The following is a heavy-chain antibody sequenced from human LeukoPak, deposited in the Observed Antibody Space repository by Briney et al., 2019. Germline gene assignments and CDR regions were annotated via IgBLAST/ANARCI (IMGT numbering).Heavy chain of an antibody. CDR1: GFTFSRYS. CDR2: ISTSGSKV. CDR3: ARAPLVDY. V-gene: IGHV3-48*02. Sequence: GGSLRLSCTASGFTFSRYSLNWIRQAPGKGLEWVSYISTSGSKVSYADSVRGRFTVSRDDAKNSMYLQMNSLRDEDTAVYYCARAPLVDYLGQGTLVTVSS. J-gene: IGHJ4*02.